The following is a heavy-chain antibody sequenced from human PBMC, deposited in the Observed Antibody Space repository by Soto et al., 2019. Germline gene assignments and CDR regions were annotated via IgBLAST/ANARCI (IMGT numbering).Heavy chain of an antibody. D-gene: IGHD3-22*01. CDR3: ARDWYYYDSSGYYYDAFDI. CDR1: GYTFTSYY. V-gene: IGHV1-46*01. Sequence: ASVKVSCKASGYTFTSYYMHWVRQAPGQGHEWMGIINPSGGSTSYAQKFQGRVTMTRDTSKSTVYMELSSLRSEDTAVYYCARDWYYYDSSGYYYDAFDIWGQGTMVTVSS. J-gene: IGHJ3*02. CDR2: INPSGGST.